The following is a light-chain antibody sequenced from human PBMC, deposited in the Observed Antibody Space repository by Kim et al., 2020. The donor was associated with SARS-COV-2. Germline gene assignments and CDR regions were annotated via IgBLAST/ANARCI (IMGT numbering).Light chain of an antibody. CDR1: QGISSY. Sequence: IQLTQSPSSLSASVGDRVTITCRASQGISSYLAWYQQKPGKAPKLLIHTASTLHSGVPSRFSGSGSGTDYTLTISSLQPEDFATYYCQQVNDYPHTFGQGTKLEIK. J-gene: IGKJ2*01. CDR3: QQVNDYPHT. CDR2: TAS. V-gene: IGKV1-9*01.